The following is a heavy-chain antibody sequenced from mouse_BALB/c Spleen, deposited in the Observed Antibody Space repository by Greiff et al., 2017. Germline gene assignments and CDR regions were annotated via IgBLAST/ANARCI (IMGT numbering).Heavy chain of an antibody. CDR1: GFTFSSYT. J-gene: IGHJ4*01. CDR2: ISNGGGST. V-gene: IGHV5-12-2*01. D-gene: IGHD1-1*01. CDR3: ARQEGDGGGAMDY. Sequence: EVQGVESGGGLVQPGGSLKLSCAASGFTFSSYTLSWVRQTPEKRLEWVAYISNGGGSTYYPDTVKGRFTISRDNAKNTLYLQMSSLKSEDTAMYYCARQEGDGGGAMDYWGQGTSVTVSA.